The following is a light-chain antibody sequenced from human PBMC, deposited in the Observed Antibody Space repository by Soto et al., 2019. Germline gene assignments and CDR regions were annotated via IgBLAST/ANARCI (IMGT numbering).Light chain of an antibody. CDR1: QSVLYTSNNKNY. CDR3: QQHYTSPPT. CDR2: WAS. Sequence: DIVMTQSPESLSVSLGETATINCKASQSVLYTSNNKNYFAWYQQKPGQPPKLIIYWASTRASGVPDRFSGGGSGTDFTLTISSLQAEDVAAYHCQQHYTSPPTFGPGTKVDIK. V-gene: IGKV4-1*01. J-gene: IGKJ3*01.